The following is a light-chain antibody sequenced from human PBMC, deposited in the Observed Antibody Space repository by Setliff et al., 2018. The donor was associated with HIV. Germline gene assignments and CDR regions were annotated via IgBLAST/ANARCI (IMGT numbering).Light chain of an antibody. Sequence: QSVLTQPPSVSGAPGQRVTISCTGSSSNIGAGYDVHWYQQLPGTAPKLLMSGNSNRPSGVPDRFSGSKSGTSASLAITGLQAEDEADYYCQSFDSSLSPYVVFGGGT. V-gene: IGLV1-40*01. CDR3: QSFDSSLSPYVV. CDR1: SSNIGAGYD. J-gene: IGLJ2*01. CDR2: GNS.